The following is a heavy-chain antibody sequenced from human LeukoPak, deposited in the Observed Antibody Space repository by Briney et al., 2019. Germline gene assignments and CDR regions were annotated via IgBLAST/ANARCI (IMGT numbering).Heavy chain of an antibody. CDR1: RFTFTSYF. Sequence: GGSLRLSCAASRFTFTSYFLHWVRQAPGEGLEWVAVISPDAVGRHYADSVKGRFTISRDNSKNTVYLQMNDLRTEDTAVYYCAKELGTLSGSHYWGGGTLLSVSS. CDR2: ISPDAVGR. J-gene: IGHJ4*02. V-gene: IGHV3-30*18. CDR3: AKELGTLSGSHY. D-gene: IGHD5-12*01.